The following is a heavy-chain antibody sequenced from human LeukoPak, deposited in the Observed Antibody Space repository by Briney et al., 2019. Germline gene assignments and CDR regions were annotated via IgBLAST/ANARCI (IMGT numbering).Heavy chain of an antibody. CDR3: AALPSPSDIAAAGTKGDY. D-gene: IGHD6-13*01. CDR2: IVVGSGNT. V-gene: IGHV1-58*02. CDR1: GFTFTSSA. J-gene: IGHJ4*02. Sequence: GASVKVSCKASGFTFTSSAMQWVRQARGRRLEWIGWIVVGSGNTNYAQKFQERVTITRDMSTSTAYMELSSLRSEDTAVYYCAALPSPSDIAAAGTKGDYWGQGTLVTVSS.